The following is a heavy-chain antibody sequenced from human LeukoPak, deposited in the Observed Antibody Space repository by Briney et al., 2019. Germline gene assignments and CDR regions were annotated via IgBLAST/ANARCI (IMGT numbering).Heavy chain of an antibody. Sequence: EASVKVSCKASAYTFTTYGISWVRQAPGQGLEWMGWISAYNGNTNYAQKLQGRVTMTTDTSTSTAYMELRSLRSDDTAVYYCATELEPLYYFDYWGQGTLVTVSS. J-gene: IGHJ4*02. D-gene: IGHD1-1*01. CDR3: ATELEPLYYFDY. CDR2: ISAYNGNT. CDR1: AYTFTTYG. V-gene: IGHV1-18*01.